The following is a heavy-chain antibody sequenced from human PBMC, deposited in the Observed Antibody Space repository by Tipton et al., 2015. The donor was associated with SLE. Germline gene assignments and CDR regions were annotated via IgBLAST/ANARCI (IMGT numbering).Heavy chain of an antibody. Sequence: GSLRLSCAASAFSVSAYHMTWVRQAPGKGLEAVASIKQDGSEKYYVDSVKGRFTISRDNAKNLLYLQMNSLRAEDTAVYYCARLPSIHSGGYYYGMDVWGQGTTVTVSS. V-gene: IGHV3-7*01. CDR1: AFSVSAYH. CDR3: ARLPSIHSGGYYYGMDV. J-gene: IGHJ6*02. CDR2: IKQDGSEK. D-gene: IGHD3-22*01.